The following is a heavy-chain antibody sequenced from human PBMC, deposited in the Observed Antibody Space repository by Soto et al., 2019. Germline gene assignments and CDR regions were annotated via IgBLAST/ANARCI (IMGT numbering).Heavy chain of an antibody. D-gene: IGHD3-3*01. J-gene: IGHJ4*02. V-gene: IGHV4-30-4*01. Sequence: SETLSLTCTVSGGSISSGDYYWSWIRQPPGKGLEWIGYIYYSGSTYYNPSLKSRVTISVDTSKNQFSLKLSSVTAADTAVYYCARESTIFGVVSDYWGQGTLVTVYS. CDR2: IYYSGST. CDR3: ARESTIFGVVSDY. CDR1: GGSISSGDYY.